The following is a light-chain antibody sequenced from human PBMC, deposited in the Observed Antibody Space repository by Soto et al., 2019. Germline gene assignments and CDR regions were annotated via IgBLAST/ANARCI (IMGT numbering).Light chain of an antibody. CDR2: AAS. Sequence: DIQMTQSPSSLSASVGDRVTITCRASQSISSSLNWYQQKPGKAPKLLIYAASSLRSGVSSRFRGIGSGTDFILTISSLQPEDFATYYCQQSYSTPLLTFGGGTKVEIK. J-gene: IGKJ4*01. CDR1: QSISSS. V-gene: IGKV1-39*01. CDR3: QQSYSTPLLT.